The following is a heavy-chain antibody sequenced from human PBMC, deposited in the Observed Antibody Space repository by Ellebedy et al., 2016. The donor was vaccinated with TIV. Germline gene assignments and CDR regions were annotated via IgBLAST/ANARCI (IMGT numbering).Heavy chain of an antibody. CDR2: ASVDGNDR. V-gene: IGHV3-30*01. D-gene: IGHD6-19*01. CDR1: GFTFSSYE. CDR3: AREGHGSGYCGDFDN. Sequence: GESLKISCAASGFTFSSYEMNWVRQAPGKGPEWVAVASVDGNDRNYADSVKGRFAIYKDNSKNKVLLEMNSLRVEDTAVYYCAREGHGSGYCGDFDNWGQGTLVTVSS. J-gene: IGHJ4*02.